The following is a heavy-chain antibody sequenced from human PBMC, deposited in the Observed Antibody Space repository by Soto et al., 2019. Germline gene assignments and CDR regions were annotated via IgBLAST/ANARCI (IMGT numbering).Heavy chain of an antibody. Sequence: EVQLVESGGGLVKPGGSLRLSCAASGFTFSSYSMNWVRQAPGKGLEWVSSISSSSSYIYYADSVKGRFTISRDNAKNSLYLQMKSLRAGDTVVYYCASTWGGYCRGGSCYSDYWGQGTLVTVSS. CDR2: ISSSSSYI. CDR1: GFTFSSYS. V-gene: IGHV3-21*01. CDR3: ASTWGGYCRGGSCYSDY. J-gene: IGHJ4*02. D-gene: IGHD2-15*01.